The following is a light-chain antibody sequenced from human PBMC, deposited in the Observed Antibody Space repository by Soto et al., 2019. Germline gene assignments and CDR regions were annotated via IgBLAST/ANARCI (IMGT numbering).Light chain of an antibody. CDR1: QNIDSY. CDR2: AAS. CDR3: QQSHSTPWT. J-gene: IGKJ1*01. Sequence: DIQMTQSPSSLSASVGDRVTITCRASQNIDSYLNWYQQKPGKAPKLLIYAASTLQSGVPSRYSGSGSGTEFTITIGSLQPEDFATYYCQQSHSTPWTFGQGTKVEIK. V-gene: IGKV1-39*01.